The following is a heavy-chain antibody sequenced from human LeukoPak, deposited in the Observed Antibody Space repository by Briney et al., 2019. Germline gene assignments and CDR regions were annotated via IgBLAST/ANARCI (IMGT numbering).Heavy chain of an antibody. CDR2: INHSGST. CDR1: GGSFSGYY. D-gene: IGHD3-9*01. J-gene: IGHJ4*02. CDR3: ARGKRFLTGYPKYFDY. V-gene: IGHV4-34*01. Sequence: SSETLSLTCAVYGGSFSGYYWSWIRQPPGKGLEWIGEINHSGSTNYNPSLKSRVTISVDTSKNQFSLKLSSVTAADTAVYYCARGKRFLTGYPKYFDYWGQGTLVTVSS.